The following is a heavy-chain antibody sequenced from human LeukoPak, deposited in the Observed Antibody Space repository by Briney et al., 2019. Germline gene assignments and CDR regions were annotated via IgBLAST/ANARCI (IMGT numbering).Heavy chain of an antibody. CDR1: GGSISSYY. D-gene: IGHD1-26*01. CDR3: ARAVGATTSFLDY. V-gene: IGHV4-59*12. CDR2: IYYSGTT. Sequence: KPSETLSLTCTVSGGSISSYYWNWIRQPPGKGLEWIGYIYYSGTTNYNPSLKSRVSMSVDTSKNQFSLKLSSVTAADTAVYYCARAVGATTSFLDYWGQGTLVTVSS. J-gene: IGHJ4*02.